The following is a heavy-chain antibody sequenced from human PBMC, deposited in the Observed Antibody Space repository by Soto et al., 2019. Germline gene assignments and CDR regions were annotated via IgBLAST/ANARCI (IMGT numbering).Heavy chain of an antibody. J-gene: IGHJ4*02. D-gene: IGHD6-19*01. CDR3: AREGGSIGGWFGRKFDS. CDR1: GFSFSTHA. V-gene: IGHV3-23*01. Sequence: PGGSLRLSCTASGFSFSTHAMSWVRQAPGKGLEWVSSISSGGTTTFYAASVEGRFTISRGKSKNTLYLQMNSLRADDTAVYYCAREGGSIGGWFGRKFDSWGQGTQVTVSS. CDR2: ISSGGTTT.